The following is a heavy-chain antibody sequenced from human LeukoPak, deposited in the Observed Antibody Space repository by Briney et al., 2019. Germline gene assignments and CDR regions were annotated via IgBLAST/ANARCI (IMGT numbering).Heavy chain of an antibody. CDR1: GGSISSFY. CDR3: ARGGRDTNNEREYDH. D-gene: IGHD1/OR15-1a*01. J-gene: IGHJ4*02. Sequence: SETLSLTCTVSGGSISSFYWSWIRQPAGKGMEWIGRIYPSGNTNYNPSLQSRVTMSVDTSKNQFSLKLSSVTAADTAVYYCARGGRDTNNEREYDHWGQGTLVTVSS. V-gene: IGHV4-4*07. CDR2: IYPSGNT.